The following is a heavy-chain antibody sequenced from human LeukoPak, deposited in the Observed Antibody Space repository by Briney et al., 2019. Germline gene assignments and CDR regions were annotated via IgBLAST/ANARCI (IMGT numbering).Heavy chain of an antibody. CDR1: GFTFSSYS. CDR2: ISSSSSTI. Sequence: GGSLRLSCAASGFTFSSYSMNWVRQAPGKGLEWVSYISSSSSTIYYADSVKGRFTISKDNAKNSLYLQMNSLRAEDTAVYYCARDSSIAALIFQHWGQGTLVTVSS. V-gene: IGHV3-48*01. CDR3: ARDSSIAALIFQH. J-gene: IGHJ1*01. D-gene: IGHD6-6*01.